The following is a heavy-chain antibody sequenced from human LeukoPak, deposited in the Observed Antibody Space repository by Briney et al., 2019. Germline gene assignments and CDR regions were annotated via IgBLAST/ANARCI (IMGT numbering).Heavy chain of an antibody. D-gene: IGHD6-19*01. CDR1: GGSISSSSYY. CDR3: ASPTQKADSSGWGYYMDV. Sequence: PSETLSLTCTVSGGSISSSSYYWGWIRQPPGNGLEWIGSIYYSGSTYYNPSLKSRVTISVDTSKNQFSLKLSSVTAADTAVYYCASPTQKADSSGWGYYMDVWGKGTTVTVSS. V-gene: IGHV4-39*01. CDR2: IYYSGST. J-gene: IGHJ6*03.